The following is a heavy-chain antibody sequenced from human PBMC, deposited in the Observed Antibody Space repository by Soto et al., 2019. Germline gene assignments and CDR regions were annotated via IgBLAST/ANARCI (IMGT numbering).Heavy chain of an antibody. CDR1: GFTFSSYA. Sequence: QVPLVESGGGVVQPGRSLRLSCAASGFTFSSYAMHWVRQAPGKGLEWVAVISYDGSNKYYADSVKGRFTISRDNSKNTLYLQMNSLRAEDAAVYYCARADDYTLPPFDYWGQGTLVTVSS. V-gene: IGHV3-30-3*01. D-gene: IGHD4-4*01. CDR3: ARADDYTLPPFDY. J-gene: IGHJ4*02. CDR2: ISYDGSNK.